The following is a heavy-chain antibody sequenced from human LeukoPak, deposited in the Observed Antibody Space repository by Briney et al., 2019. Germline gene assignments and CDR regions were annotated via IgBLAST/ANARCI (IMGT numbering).Heavy chain of an antibody. J-gene: IGHJ4*02. Sequence: GGSLRLSCAASGFTFSSYAMHWVRQAPGKGLEWVAMISYDGSSKYYADSVKGRFTISRDNSKNTLYLQMNSLRVEDTAVFYCARGYSTSWTGYWGQGTLVTVSS. CDR3: ARGYSTSWTGY. CDR2: ISYDGSSK. D-gene: IGHD6-13*01. V-gene: IGHV3-30*04. CDR1: GFTFSSYA.